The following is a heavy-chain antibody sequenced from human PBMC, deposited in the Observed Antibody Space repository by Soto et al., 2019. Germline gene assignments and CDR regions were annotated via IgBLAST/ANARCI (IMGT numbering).Heavy chain of an antibody. Sequence: SETLSLTCTVSGGSISSYYWSWIRQPPGKGLEWIGYIYYSGSTNYNPSLKGRFTISRDNTENSVYLQMNSLRVEDTAIYYCARSPDIALAPYFDSWGQGALVTVS. V-gene: IGHV4-59*08. CDR3: ARSPDIALAPYFDS. CDR1: GGSISSYY. J-gene: IGHJ4*02. CDR2: IYYSGST.